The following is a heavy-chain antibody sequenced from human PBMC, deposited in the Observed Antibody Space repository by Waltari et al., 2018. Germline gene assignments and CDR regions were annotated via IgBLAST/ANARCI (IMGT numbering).Heavy chain of an antibody. CDR2: IYTSGIT. CDR3: EREPTMIVVVTAYYFDY. Sequence: QVQLQESGPGLVKPSQTLSLTCTVSGGSISSGSYYWSWIRQPAGKGLEWIGRIYTSGITNYNPSLKSRFTISVYTSKTQFSLKLSSVTAADTSVYYCEREPTMIVVVTAYYFDYWGQGTLVTVSS. CDR1: GGSISSGSYY. D-gene: IGHD3-22*01. V-gene: IGHV4-61*02. J-gene: IGHJ4*02.